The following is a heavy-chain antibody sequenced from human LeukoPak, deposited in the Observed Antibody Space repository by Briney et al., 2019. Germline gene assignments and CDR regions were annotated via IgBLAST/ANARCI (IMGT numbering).Heavy chain of an antibody. CDR2: ISTSGST. CDR3: ARDLLWFGELDDAFDI. Sequence: PSETLSLTCTVSGGSISSYYWSRIRQSAGKGLEWIGRISTSGSTNYNPSLKSRVTMSVDMSKNQFSLKLSSVTAADTAVYYCARDLLWFGELDDAFDIWGQGTMVTVSS. D-gene: IGHD3-10*01. V-gene: IGHV4-4*07. J-gene: IGHJ3*02. CDR1: GGSISSYY.